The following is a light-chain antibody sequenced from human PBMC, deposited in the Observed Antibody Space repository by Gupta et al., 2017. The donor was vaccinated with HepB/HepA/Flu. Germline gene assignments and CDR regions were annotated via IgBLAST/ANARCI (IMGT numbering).Light chain of an antibody. J-gene: IGLJ2*01. V-gene: IGLV1-44*01. Sequence: QSVLPQPPPASGSPGPRVTISSSGSSSNIGSNNVDWYQQHPGAAPKLLIYSNNKRRSGVPDRFSGSKYGTTAALAISGLQAEDEADYYCAAGDDSRNGHVFGGGTKLTVL. CDR2: SNN. CDR3: AAGDDSRNGHV. CDR1: SSNIGSNN.